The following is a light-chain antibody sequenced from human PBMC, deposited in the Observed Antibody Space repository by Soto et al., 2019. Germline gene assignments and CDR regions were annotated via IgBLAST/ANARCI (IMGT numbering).Light chain of an antibody. Sequence: DIQMTQSPSTLSASVGDRVTITCRASQSISSWLAWYQQKPGKAPKLLIYDASSLESGVPSRFSGSGSGTEFTLTISSLQPHDFATYYCQQYNRPTWKFGQGTKVEIK. J-gene: IGKJ1*01. V-gene: IGKV1-5*01. CDR3: QQYNRPTWK. CDR1: QSISSW. CDR2: DAS.